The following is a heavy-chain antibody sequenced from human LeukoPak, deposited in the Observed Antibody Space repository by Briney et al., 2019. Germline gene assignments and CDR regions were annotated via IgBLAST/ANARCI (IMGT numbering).Heavy chain of an antibody. J-gene: IGHJ4*02. CDR2: ISGSGDNT. CDR3: AKGSYFDSSGSFYFDY. Sequence: GGSLRLSCAASGFTFSSYAMSWVRQAPGKGLEWVSGISGSGDNTYYADSVKGRFTISRDNSKNTLYVQVNSLGTEDTAAYYCAKGSYFDSSGSFYFDYWGQGTLVTVSS. V-gene: IGHV3-23*01. D-gene: IGHD3-22*01. CDR1: GFTFSSYA.